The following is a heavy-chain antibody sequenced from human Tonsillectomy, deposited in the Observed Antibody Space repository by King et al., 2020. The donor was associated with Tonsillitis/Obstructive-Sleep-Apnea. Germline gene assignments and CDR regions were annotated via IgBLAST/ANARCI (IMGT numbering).Heavy chain of an antibody. CDR2: ISYDGSIK. CDR3: ARPPPRPLPAATTFYGMDV. D-gene: IGHD2-2*01. CDR1: GFTFSSYA. J-gene: IGHJ6*02. V-gene: IGHV3-30*04. Sequence: VQLVESGGGVVQPGRSLRLSCAASGFTFSSYALHWVRQAPGKGLEWVAVISYDGSIKYYADSVKGRFTISRDNSKNTLYLQMNSLRAEDTAVYYCARPPPRPLPAATTFYGMDVWGQGTTVTVS.